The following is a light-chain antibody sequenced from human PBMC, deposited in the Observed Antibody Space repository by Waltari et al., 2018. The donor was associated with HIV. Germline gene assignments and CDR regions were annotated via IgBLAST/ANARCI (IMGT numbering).Light chain of an antibody. J-gene: IGLJ2*01. CDR3: AAWDDSLNGVV. V-gene: IGLV1-44*01. CDR1: SSNIGSNI. CDR2: SNS. Sequence: QSVLTQPPSASGTPGQRVTISCSGSSSNIGSNIVNWYQQVPGTAPKLLIYSNSQRPSGVPDRFSGSKSDTSASLAISGLQSEDEADYYCAAWDDSLNGVVFGGGTKLTVL.